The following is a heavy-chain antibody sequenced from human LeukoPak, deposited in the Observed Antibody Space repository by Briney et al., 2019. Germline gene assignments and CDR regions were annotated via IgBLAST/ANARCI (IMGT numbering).Heavy chain of an antibody. J-gene: IGHJ4*02. D-gene: IGHD3-22*01. CDR2: IIPILGIA. CDR3: ARGPPHYYDSSGYSDY. V-gene: IGHV1-69*04. Sequence: SVKVSCKASGGTFSSYAICWVRQAPGQGLEWMGRIIPILGIANYAQKFQGRVTITADKSTSTAYMELSSLRSEDTAVYYCARGPPHYYDSSGYSDYWGQGTLVTVSS. CDR1: GGTFSSYA.